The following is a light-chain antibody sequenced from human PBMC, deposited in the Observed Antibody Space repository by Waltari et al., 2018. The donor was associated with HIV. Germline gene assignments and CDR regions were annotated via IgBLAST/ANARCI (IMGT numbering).Light chain of an antibody. V-gene: IGKV1-9*01. CDR1: QGFSSY. CDR2: AAS. CDR3: QQLNSYPLT. J-gene: IGKJ4*01. Sequence: IQLTQSPSFLSASVGDKVTFPSRPSQGFSSYLAWYQQKPGKAPKLLIYAASTLQSGVPSRFSGSGSGTEFTLTISSLQPEDFATYYCQQLNSYPLTFGGGTKVEIK.